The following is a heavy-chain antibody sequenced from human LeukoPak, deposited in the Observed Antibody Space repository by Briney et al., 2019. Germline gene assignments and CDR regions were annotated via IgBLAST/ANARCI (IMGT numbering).Heavy chain of an antibody. Sequence: GGSLRLSCAASGFTFSSYSMNLVRQAPGKGLEWLSSISSSSSYIYYADSVKGRFTISIDNAKNYLYLQINILRAENTTDHYGARGPSWFDPWGQGTLVTVSS. CDR3: ARGPSWFDP. CDR2: ISSSSSYI. J-gene: IGHJ5*02. V-gene: IGHV3-21*01. CDR1: GFTFSSYS.